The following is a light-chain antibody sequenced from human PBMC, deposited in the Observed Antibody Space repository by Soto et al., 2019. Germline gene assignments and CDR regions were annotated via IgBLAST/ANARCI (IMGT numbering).Light chain of an antibody. CDR3: HQYGYSPWT. Sequence: EIVLTQSPGTLSLSPGERATLSCRASQYISSSYFAWYQQKPGQAPRLLIYAATNRATGIPYRFSGGGSGTEFTITIGRLEPEDFAVYSCHQYGYSPWTFGQGTKVEIK. V-gene: IGKV3-20*01. J-gene: IGKJ1*01. CDR1: QYISSSY. CDR2: AAT.